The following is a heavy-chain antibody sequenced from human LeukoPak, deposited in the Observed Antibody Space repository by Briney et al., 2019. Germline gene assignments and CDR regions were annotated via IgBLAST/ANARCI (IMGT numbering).Heavy chain of an antibody. CDR3: ARFGYVAAVDV. CDR1: GFSFSAYW. CDR2: INPAGSET. D-gene: IGHD2-15*01. J-gene: IGHJ4*02. Sequence: QAGGSLRLPCAASGFSFSAYWMTWVRQAPGTGLEWVANINPAGSETYYVDPVKGRFSISRDNAKNLVYLQMNSLRAEDTAVYHCARFGYVAAVDVWGQGTPVTVSS. V-gene: IGHV3-7*01.